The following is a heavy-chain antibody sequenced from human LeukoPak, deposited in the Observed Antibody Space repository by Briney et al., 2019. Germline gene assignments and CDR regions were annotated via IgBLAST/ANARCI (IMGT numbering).Heavy chain of an antibody. CDR2: INHSGST. Sequence: SSETLSLTCAVYGGSFSGYYWSWIRQPPGKGLEWIGEINHSGSTNYNPSLKSRVTISVDTSKNQFSLKLSSVTAADTAVYYCARVRDYDSSGYDYWGQGTLVTVSS. V-gene: IGHV4-34*01. J-gene: IGHJ4*02. CDR1: GGSFSGYY. D-gene: IGHD3-22*01. CDR3: ARVRDYDSSGYDY.